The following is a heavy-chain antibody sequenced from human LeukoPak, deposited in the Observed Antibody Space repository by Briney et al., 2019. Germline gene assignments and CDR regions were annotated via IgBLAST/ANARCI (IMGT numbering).Heavy chain of an antibody. J-gene: IGHJ4*02. V-gene: IGHV4-39*01. CDR1: GGSISSSSYY. D-gene: IGHD3-22*01. Sequence: PSETLSLTCTVSGGSISSSSYYWGWIRQPPGKGLEWIGSIYYSGSTYYNPSLKSRVTISVDTSKNQFSLKLSSVTAADTAVYYCARHHPVSRLLPKGSFDYWGQGTLVTVSS. CDR2: IYYSGST. CDR3: ARHHPVSRLLPKGSFDY.